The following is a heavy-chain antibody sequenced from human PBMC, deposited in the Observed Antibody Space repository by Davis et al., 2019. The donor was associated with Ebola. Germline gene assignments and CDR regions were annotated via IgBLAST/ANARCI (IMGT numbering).Heavy chain of an antibody. CDR1: GFTFSSYW. V-gene: IGHV3-23*01. D-gene: IGHD5-18*01. CDR2: ISGSGGST. J-gene: IGHJ4*02. CDR3: AREHYHQQLWKDFDY. Sequence: PGGSLRLSCAASGFTFSSYWMSWVRQAPGKGLEWVSGISGSGGSTYYADSVKGRFTISRDNSKNTLYLQMNSLRAEDTAVYYCAREHYHQQLWKDFDYWGQGTLVTVSS.